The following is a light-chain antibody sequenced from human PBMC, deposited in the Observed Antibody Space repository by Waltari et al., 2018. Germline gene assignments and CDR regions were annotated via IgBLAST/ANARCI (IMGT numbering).Light chain of an antibody. Sequence: DIVMTQSPDSLAVSLGEMATLRCKSSQSILDTSNSQNYLSWFQQKPGQPPKLLIYWAPTRESGVPDSFSGSGSGTDFTLTISSLQAADVAVYYCHQYYRAPYSFGQGTKLEIK. V-gene: IGKV4-1*01. CDR1: QSILDTSNSQNY. CDR3: HQYYRAPYS. J-gene: IGKJ2*01. CDR2: WAP.